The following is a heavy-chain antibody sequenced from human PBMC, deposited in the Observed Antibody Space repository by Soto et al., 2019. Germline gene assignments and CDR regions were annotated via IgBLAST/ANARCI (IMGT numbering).Heavy chain of an antibody. J-gene: IGHJ3*02. CDR3: ARDNVGEVKLEGAFDI. CDR2: IYHSGRT. Sequence: QLPLQEAGSGLVKPSQTLPLTCAVSGGSIRSGGYSWSWIRQPPGKGREWLGYIYHSGRTYYNPSLERRVNRAVDRSKNKFSLKLCSVTGADTAVYYCARDNVGEVKLEGAFDIWGQGTMVTVSS. CDR1: GGSIRSGGYS. D-gene: IGHD3-16*01. V-gene: IGHV4-30-2*01.